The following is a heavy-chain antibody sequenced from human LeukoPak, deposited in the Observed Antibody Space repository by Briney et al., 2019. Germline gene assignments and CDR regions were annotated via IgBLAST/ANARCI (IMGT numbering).Heavy chain of an antibody. V-gene: IGHV3-23*01. J-gene: IGHJ4*02. CDR2: ISVSGHRT. D-gene: IGHD5-24*01. CDR3: AREVSRDGYNRFDY. Sequence: GGSLRLSCAASGFTFSSYGMHWVRQAPGKGLEWISGISVSGHRTYHAASVKGRFTISRDNSKNTLYLQMNSLRAEDTAVYYCAREVSRDGYNRFDYWGQGTLVTVSS. CDR1: GFTFSSYG.